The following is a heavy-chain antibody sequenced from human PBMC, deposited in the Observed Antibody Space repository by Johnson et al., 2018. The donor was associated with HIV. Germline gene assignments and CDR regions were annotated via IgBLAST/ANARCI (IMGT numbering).Heavy chain of an antibody. V-gene: IGHV3-20*04. Sequence: EQLVESGGGVVRPGESLRLSCAASGFTFDDYDMKWVRQAPGKGLEWVSGINWNGAITGYAGSVKGRFIISRDNAKNSLYLQMNTLRAEDTALYYCARDKSGSYRGAFDVWGQGTMVTVSS. CDR1: GFTFDDYD. CDR3: ARDKSGSYRGAFDV. D-gene: IGHD1-26*01. J-gene: IGHJ3*01. CDR2: INWNGAIT.